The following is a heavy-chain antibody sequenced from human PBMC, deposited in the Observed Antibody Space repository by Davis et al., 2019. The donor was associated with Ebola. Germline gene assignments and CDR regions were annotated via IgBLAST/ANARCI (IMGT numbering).Heavy chain of an antibody. CDR1: GHIFTNYG. Sequence: ASVKVSCKASGHIFTNYGVSWLRQAPGQGLEWMGWISVIDGNTYDAQKFQGRVTMTADTSTSTIYMELRSLTSDDTAIYYCVRHYDTTYWNDPWGQGTLVTVSS. CDR3: VRHYDTTYWNDP. D-gene: IGHD3-9*01. CDR2: ISVIDGNT. J-gene: IGHJ5*02. V-gene: IGHV1-18*01.